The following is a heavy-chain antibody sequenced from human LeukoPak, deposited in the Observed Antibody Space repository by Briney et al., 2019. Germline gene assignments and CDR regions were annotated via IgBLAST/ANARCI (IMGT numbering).Heavy chain of an antibody. CDR1: GFTFSSYE. Sequence: PGGSLGLSCAASGFTFSSYEMNWVRQAPGKGLEWVSYISSSGSTIYYADSVKGRFTISRDNAKNSLYLQMNSLRAEDTAVYYCALLSSGLDAFDIWGQGTMVTVSS. V-gene: IGHV3-48*03. D-gene: IGHD3-22*01. CDR2: ISSSGSTI. J-gene: IGHJ3*02. CDR3: ALLSSGLDAFDI.